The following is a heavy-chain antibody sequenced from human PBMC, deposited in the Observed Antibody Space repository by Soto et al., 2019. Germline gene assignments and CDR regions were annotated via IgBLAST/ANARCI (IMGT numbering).Heavy chain of an antibody. CDR1: GGTFSSYA. D-gene: IGHD3-3*01. CDR2: IIPIFGTA. J-gene: IGHJ6*02. CDR3: AGGPGNDFWSGNVRFYYYYGMDV. Sequence: QVQLVQSGAEVKKPGSSVKVSCKASGGTFSSYAISWVRQAPGQGLEWMGGIIPIFGTANYAQKFQGRVTITADESTSTAYMQLSSLRSEDTAVYYCAGGPGNDFWSGNVRFYYYYGMDVWGQGTTVTVSS. V-gene: IGHV1-69*01.